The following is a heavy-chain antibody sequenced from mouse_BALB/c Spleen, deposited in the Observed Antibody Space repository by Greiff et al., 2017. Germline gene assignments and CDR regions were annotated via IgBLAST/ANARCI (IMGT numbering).Heavy chain of an antibody. CDR3: ARGSTMSYYYAMDY. D-gene: IGHD2-4*01. CDR2: ISYSGST. Sequence: VQLQQSGPSLVKPSQTLSLTCSVTGDSITSGYWNWIRKFPGNKLEYMGYISYSGSTYYNPSLKSRISITRDTSKNQYYLQLNSVTTEDTATYYCARGSTMSYYYAMDYWGQGTSVTVSS. J-gene: IGHJ4*01. V-gene: IGHV3-8*02. CDR1: GDSITSGY.